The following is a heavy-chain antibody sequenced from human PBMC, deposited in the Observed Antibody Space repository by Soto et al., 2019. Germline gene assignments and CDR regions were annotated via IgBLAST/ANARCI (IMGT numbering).Heavy chain of an antibody. CDR1: GGSISSYY. J-gene: IGHJ4*02. D-gene: IGHD3-22*01. CDR3: ARVANYYDSSGSDFIDY. V-gene: IGHV4-59*12. CDR2: IYYSGST. Sequence: PSETLSLTCTVSGGSISSYYWSWTRQPPGKGLEWIGYIYYSGSTNYNPSLKGRVTISVDTSKNQFSLKLSSVTAADTAVYYCARVANYYDSSGSDFIDYWGPGTLVTVSS.